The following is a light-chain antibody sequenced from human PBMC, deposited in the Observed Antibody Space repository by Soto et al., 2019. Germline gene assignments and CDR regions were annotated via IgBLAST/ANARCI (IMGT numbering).Light chain of an antibody. V-gene: IGLV2-14*01. J-gene: IGLJ1*01. Sequence: QSVLTQPASVSGSPGQSITISCTGTSSDVGGYNYVSWYQQHPGRAPKLMIYEVSNRPSGVSDRFSGSKSGNTASLTIYGLQAEDEADYYCATWDDSLNGDVFGTGTTGNVL. CDR1: SSDVGGYNY. CDR3: ATWDDSLNGDV. CDR2: EVS.